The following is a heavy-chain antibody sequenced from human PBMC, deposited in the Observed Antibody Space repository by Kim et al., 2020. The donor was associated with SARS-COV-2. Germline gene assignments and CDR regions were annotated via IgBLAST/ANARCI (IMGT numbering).Heavy chain of an antibody. D-gene: IGHD2-2*01. CDR2: IWYDGSNK. CDR1: GFTFSSYG. V-gene: IGHV3-33*01. Sequence: GGSLRLSCAASGFTFSSYGMHWVRQAPGKGLEWVAVIWYDGSNKYYADSVKGRFTISRDNSKNTLYLQMNSLRAEDTAVYYCARGSDCSSTSCYRNPNWFDPWGQGTLVTVSS. J-gene: IGHJ5*02. CDR3: ARGSDCSSTSCYRNPNWFDP.